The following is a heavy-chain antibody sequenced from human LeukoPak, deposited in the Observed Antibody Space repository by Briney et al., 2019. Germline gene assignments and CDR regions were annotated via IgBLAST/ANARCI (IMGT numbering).Heavy chain of an antibody. J-gene: IGHJ6*04. CDR3: ARDRGTTPGIYYGMDV. V-gene: IGHV3-7*03. CDR2: IKQDGSEK. CDR1: GFSLSGFW. Sequence: QPGGSLRLSCVASGFSLSGFWIRWVRQVPGKGLEWVAAIKQDGSEKHYVDSVKGRTTISRDNAQNSLYLQINSLRVEDSAVYYCARDRGTTPGIYYGMDVWGKGTTVTVSS. D-gene: IGHD1-14*01.